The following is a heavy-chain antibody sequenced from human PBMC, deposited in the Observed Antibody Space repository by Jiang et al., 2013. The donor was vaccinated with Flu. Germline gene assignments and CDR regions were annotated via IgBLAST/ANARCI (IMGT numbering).Heavy chain of an antibody. CDR2: IIPIFGTA. Sequence: GAEVKKPGSSVKVSCKASGGTFSSYAISWVRQAPGQGLEWMGGIIPIFGTANYAQKFQGRVTITADESTRTAYMELSSLRSEDTAVYYCASQNVGLPDAFDIWGQGTMVTVSS. CDR1: GGTFSSYA. CDR3: ASQNVGLPDAFDI. D-gene: IGHD3-16*01. V-gene: IGHV1-69*01. J-gene: IGHJ3*02.